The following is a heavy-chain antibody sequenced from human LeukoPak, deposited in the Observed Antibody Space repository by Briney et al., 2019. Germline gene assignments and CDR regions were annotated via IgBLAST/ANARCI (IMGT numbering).Heavy chain of an antibody. J-gene: IGHJ4*02. CDR3: ARSRRAVAFDY. Sequence: ASVKVSCKASGHTFTAYYMFWVRQAPGQGLEWMGWINPNSGGTNYAPKFQGRVTMTRDTSISTAYMELSRLRSDDTAVYYCARSRRAVAFDYWGQGTLVTVSS. V-gene: IGHV1-2*02. CDR1: GHTFTAYY. CDR2: INPNSGGT. D-gene: IGHD6-19*01.